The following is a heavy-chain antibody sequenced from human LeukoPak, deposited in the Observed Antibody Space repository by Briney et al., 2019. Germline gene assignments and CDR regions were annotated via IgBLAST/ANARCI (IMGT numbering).Heavy chain of an antibody. Sequence: ASVKVSCKASGYTFTSYGISWVRQAPGQGLEWMGWISAYNGNTNYAQKLQGRVTMTTDTSTSTAYMELRSLRSDDTAVYYCARERSSWNYYYYYMDVWGKGTTVTVSS. D-gene: IGHD6-13*01. J-gene: IGHJ6*03. CDR1: GYTFTSYG. CDR2: ISAYNGNT. CDR3: ARERSSWNYYYYYMDV. V-gene: IGHV1-18*01.